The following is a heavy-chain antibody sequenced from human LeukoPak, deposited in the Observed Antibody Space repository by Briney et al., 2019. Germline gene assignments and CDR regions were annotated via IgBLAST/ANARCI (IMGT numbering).Heavy chain of an antibody. CDR3: ARIYYDSSGYYLWANLHNWFDP. CDR1: GYSISSGYY. J-gene: IGHJ5*02. V-gene: IGHV4-38-2*02. Sequence: PSETLSLTCTASGYSISSGYYWGWIRQPPGKGLEWIGSVYHSGSTYYNPSLKSRVTISVDTSKNQFSLKLSSVTAADTAVYYCARIYYDSSGYYLWANLHNWFDPWGQGTLVTVSS. D-gene: IGHD3-22*01. CDR2: VYHSGST.